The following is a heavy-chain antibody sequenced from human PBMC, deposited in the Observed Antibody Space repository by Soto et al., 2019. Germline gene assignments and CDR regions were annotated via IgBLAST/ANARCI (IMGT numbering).Heavy chain of an antibody. D-gene: IGHD3-3*01. V-gene: IGHV3-30-3*01. J-gene: IGHJ6*02. CDR1: GFTFSSYA. CDR2: ISYDGSNK. CDR3: AIDQRTELRFLEWPRYYYDGMDV. Sequence: GGSLRLSCAASGFTFSSYAMHWVRQAPGKGLEWVAVISYDGSNKYYADSVKGRFTISRDNSKNTLYLQMNSLRAEDTAVYYCAIDQRTELRFLEWPRYYYDGMDVWGQGTTVTV.